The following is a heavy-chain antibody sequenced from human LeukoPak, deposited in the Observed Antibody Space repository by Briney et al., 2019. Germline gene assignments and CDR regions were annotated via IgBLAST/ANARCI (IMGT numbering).Heavy chain of an antibody. Sequence: GGSLRLSCAASGFAFSSYGMHWVRQAPGKGLEWVAVISYDGSNKYYADSVKGRFTISRDNSKNTLYLQMNSLRAEDTAVYYCAKGTYYYGSTESTGSWYFDLWGRGTLVTVSS. CDR2: ISYDGSNK. CDR3: AKGTYYYGSTESTGSWYFDL. J-gene: IGHJ2*01. V-gene: IGHV3-30*18. D-gene: IGHD3-10*01. CDR1: GFAFSSYG.